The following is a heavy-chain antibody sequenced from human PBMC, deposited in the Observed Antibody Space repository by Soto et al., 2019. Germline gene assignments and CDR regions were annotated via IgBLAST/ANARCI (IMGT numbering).Heavy chain of an antibody. CDR2: ASYTGAS. CDR1: GASVSSASYL. Sequence: PSETLSLTCSVSGASVSSASYLWGWIRQPPGKGLEWIGSASYTGASYLTPSLKSRVTISVDTSKNQVFLKLRSLTAADSAVYYCTGGPSGDKVDYWGQGTLVTVSS. V-gene: IGHV4-39*01. J-gene: IGHJ4*02. D-gene: IGHD7-27*01. CDR3: TGGPSGDKVDY.